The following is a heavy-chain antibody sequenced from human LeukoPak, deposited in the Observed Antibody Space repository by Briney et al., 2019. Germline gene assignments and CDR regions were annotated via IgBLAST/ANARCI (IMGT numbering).Heavy chain of an antibody. CDR3: AKVGGIAAAGLLTHYFDY. CDR1: GFTFSHYY. J-gene: IGHJ4*02. D-gene: IGHD6-13*01. V-gene: IGHV3-23*01. CDR2: ISGSGGST. Sequence: GGSLRLSCAASGFTFSHYYMTWVRQAPGKGLEWVSAISGSGGSTYYADSVKGRFTISRDSSKNTLYLQMNSLRAEDTAVYYCAKVGGIAAAGLLTHYFDYWGQGTLATVSS.